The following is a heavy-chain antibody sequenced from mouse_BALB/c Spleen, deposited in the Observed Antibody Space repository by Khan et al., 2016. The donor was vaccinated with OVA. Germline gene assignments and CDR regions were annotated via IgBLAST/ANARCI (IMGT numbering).Heavy chain of an antibody. CDR3: QEGGGGNRFAY. V-gene: IGHV1S137*01. J-gene: IGHJ3*01. CDR2: ISTYYGDV. Sequence: QVQLKQSGAELVRPGVSVKISCKGSGYTFTDFTMHWVKQSHAKSLEWIGVISTYYGDVTYNQKFKGKATMTVDKSSSTAYMELARLTSEDSAIYSVQEGGGGNRFAYWGQGTLVTVSA. CDR1: GYTFTDFT.